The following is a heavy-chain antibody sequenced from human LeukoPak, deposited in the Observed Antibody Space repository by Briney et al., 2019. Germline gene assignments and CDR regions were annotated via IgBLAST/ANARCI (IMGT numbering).Heavy chain of an antibody. Sequence: PSQTLSLTCTVSGGSISSGDYYWSWHRPPPGKGLEWIGYIYYSGSTYYNPSLKSRVTISVDTSKNQFSLKLSSVTAADTAVYYCARDRRELHAFDIWGQGTMVTVSS. V-gene: IGHV4-30-4*08. D-gene: IGHD1-26*01. CDR2: IYYSGST. CDR3: ARDRRELHAFDI. CDR1: GGSISSGDYY. J-gene: IGHJ3*02.